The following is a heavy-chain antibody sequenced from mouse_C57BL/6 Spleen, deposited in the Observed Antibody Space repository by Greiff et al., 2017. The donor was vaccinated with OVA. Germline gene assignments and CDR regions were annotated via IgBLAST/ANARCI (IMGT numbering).Heavy chain of an antibody. Sequence: EVHLVESGPELVKPGASVKIPCKASGYTFTDYNMDWVKQSHGKSLEWIGDINPNNGGTIYNQKFKGKATLTVDKSSSTAYMELRSLTSEDTAVYYCARHYGSSWYFDVWGTGTTVTVSS. D-gene: IGHD1-1*01. J-gene: IGHJ1*03. V-gene: IGHV1-18*01. CDR1: GYTFTDYN. CDR3: ARHYGSSWYFDV. CDR2: INPNNGGT.